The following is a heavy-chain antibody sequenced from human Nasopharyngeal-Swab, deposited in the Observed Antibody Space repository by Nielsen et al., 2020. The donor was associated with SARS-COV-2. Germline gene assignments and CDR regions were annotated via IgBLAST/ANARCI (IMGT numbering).Heavy chain of an antibody. D-gene: IGHD6-6*01. CDR2: ISSSSSYI. CDR3: ARTILSSSPEEGFDY. J-gene: IGHJ4*02. Sequence: WIRQPPGKGLEWVSSISSSSSYIYYADSVKGRFTISRDNAKNSLYLQMSSLRAEDTAVYYCARTILSSSPEEGFDYWGQGTLVTVSS. V-gene: IGHV3-21*01.